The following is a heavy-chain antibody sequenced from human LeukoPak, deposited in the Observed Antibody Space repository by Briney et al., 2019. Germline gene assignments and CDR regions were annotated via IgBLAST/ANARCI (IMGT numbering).Heavy chain of an antibody. V-gene: IGHV4-59*11. CDR1: GGSISSHY. CDR2: IYYSGST. J-gene: IGHJ5*02. D-gene: IGHD2-2*01. CDR3: ARGYCSSTSCLREDWFDP. Sequence: SETLSLTCTVSGGSISSHYWSWIRQPPGKGLEWIGYIYYSGSTNYNPSLKSRVTISVDTSKNQFSLKLSSVTAADTAVYYCARGYCSSTSCLREDWFDPWAREPWSPSPQ.